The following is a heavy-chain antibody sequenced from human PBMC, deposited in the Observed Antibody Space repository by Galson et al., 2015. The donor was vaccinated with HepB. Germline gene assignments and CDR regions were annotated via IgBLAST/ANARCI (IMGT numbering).Heavy chain of an antibody. D-gene: IGHD6-13*01. CDR3: AGGIAAAGFLHYYGMDV. J-gene: IGHJ6*02. CDR1: GYTFTSYA. Sequence: SVKVSCKASGYTFTSYAMHWVRQAPGQRLEWMGWINAGNGNTKYSQKFQGRVTITRDTSASTAYMELSSLRSEDTAVYYCAGGIAAAGFLHYYGMDVWGQGTTVTVSS. CDR2: INAGNGNT. V-gene: IGHV1-3*01.